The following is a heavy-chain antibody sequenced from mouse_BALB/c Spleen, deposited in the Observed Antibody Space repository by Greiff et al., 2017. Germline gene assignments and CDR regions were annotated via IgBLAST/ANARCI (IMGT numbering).Heavy chain of an antibody. V-gene: IGHV3-2*02. CDR1: GYSITSDYA. D-gene: IGHD2-10*02. J-gene: IGHJ2*01. Sequence: EVKLEESGPGLVKPSQSLSLTCTVTGYSITSDYAWNWIRQFPGNKLEWMGYISYSGSTSYNPSLKSRISITRDTSKNQFFLQLNSVTTEDTATYYCARGEKLKYGNFYFDYWGQGTTLTVSS. CDR3: ARGEKLKYGNFYFDY. CDR2: ISYSGST.